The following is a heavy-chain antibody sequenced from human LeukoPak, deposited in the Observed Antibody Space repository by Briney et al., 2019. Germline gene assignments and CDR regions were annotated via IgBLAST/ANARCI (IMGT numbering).Heavy chain of an antibody. J-gene: IGHJ4*02. CDR1: GFTFSSYA. D-gene: IGHD3-16*01. CDR3: ARDGDSWGSSGLNF. V-gene: IGHV3-30*04. CDR2: ISYDGSNK. Sequence: GGSLRLSCAASGFTFSSYAMHWVRQAPGKGLGWVAVISYDGSNKYYADSVKGRFTISRDNSKNTLYLQMNSLRAEDTAVYYCARDGDSWGSSGLNFWGQGTLVTVSS.